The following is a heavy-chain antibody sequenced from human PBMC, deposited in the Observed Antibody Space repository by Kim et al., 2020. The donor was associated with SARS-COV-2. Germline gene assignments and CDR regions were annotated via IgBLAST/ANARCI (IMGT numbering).Heavy chain of an antibody. Sequence: GGSLRLSCAASGFTFSSYWMHWVRQAPGKGLVWVSRINSDGSSTSYADSVKGRFTISRDNAKNTLYLQMNSLRAEDTAVYYCARVPRGITIFGVVPFFDHWAQVTLVTVPS. J-gene: IGHJ4*02. V-gene: IGHV3-74*01. D-gene: IGHD3-3*01. CDR2: INSDGSST. CDR3: ARVPRGITIFGVVPFFDH. CDR1: GFTFSSYW.